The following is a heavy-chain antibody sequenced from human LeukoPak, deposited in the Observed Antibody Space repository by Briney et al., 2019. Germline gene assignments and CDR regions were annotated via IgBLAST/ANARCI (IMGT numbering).Heavy chain of an antibody. Sequence: GGSLRLSCTASGLTFTYYAMTWVRQAPGKGLEWVSLISGSGGSAKYADSVKGRFTISRDNSKNTLFLQMSGLRAEDTAIYYCAKVGSSGWYAMDVWGRGTSVTVS. D-gene: IGHD6-19*01. CDR1: GLTFTYYA. CDR2: ISGSGGSA. V-gene: IGHV3-23*01. CDR3: AKVGSSGWYAMDV. J-gene: IGHJ6*02.